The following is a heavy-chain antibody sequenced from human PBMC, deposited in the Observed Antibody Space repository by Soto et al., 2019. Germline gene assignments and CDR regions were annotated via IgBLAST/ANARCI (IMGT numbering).Heavy chain of an antibody. CDR3: ATGGSGSNDAFDI. CDR1: GGSISSGGYS. D-gene: IGHD3-10*01. J-gene: IGHJ3*02. Sequence: QLQLQESGSGLVKPSQTLSLTCAVSGGSISSGGYSWSWIRQPPGKGLEWIGYIYHSGSTYYNPSLQSRVTISVDRSKNQFSLKLSSVTAADTAVYYCATGGSGSNDAFDIWAQGTMVTVSS. V-gene: IGHV4-30-2*01. CDR2: IYHSGST.